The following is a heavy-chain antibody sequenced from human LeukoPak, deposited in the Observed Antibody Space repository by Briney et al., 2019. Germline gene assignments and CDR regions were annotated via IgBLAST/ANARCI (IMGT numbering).Heavy chain of an antibody. Sequence: PGGSLRLSCAASGFTFSSYGMNWVRQAPGKGLEWVSSISSSSSYIYYADSVKGRFTISRDNAKNSLYLQMNSLRAEDTAVYYCARNLHNKILGVVIRYYMAVWGKGTTVTVS. CDR2: ISSSSSYI. V-gene: IGHV3-21*01. CDR3: ARNLHNKILGVVIRYYMAV. J-gene: IGHJ6*03. D-gene: IGHD3-3*01. CDR1: GFTFSSYG.